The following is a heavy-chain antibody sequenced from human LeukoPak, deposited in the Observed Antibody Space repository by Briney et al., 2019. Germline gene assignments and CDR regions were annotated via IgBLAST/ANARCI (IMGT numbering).Heavy chain of an antibody. Sequence: PSETLSLTCAVYGGSFSSYYWSWIRQPPGKGLEWIGYIYYSGSTNYNPSLKSRVTISVDTSKNQFSLKLSSVTAADTAVYYCARGQQLTYYYYYYMDVWGKGTTVTVSS. CDR2: IYYSGST. D-gene: IGHD6-13*01. J-gene: IGHJ6*03. V-gene: IGHV4-59*01. CDR3: ARGQQLTYYYYYYMDV. CDR1: GGSFSSYY.